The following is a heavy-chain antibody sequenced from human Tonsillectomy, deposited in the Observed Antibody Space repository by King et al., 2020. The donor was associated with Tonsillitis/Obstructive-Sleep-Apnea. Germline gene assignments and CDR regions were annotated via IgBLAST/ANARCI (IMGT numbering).Heavy chain of an antibody. D-gene: IGHD3-10*01. CDR3: ATQYYYGSGSGGWFDP. J-gene: IGHJ5*02. CDR1: GYTLTELS. V-gene: IGHV1-24*01. Sequence: QLVQSGAEVKKPGASVKVSCKVSGYTLTELSMHWVRQAPGKGLEWMGGFDPEDGETIYAQKFHGRVTMTEDTYTDTAYMELSSLGSEATAVYYCATQYYYGSGSGGWFDPWGQGTLVTVSS. CDR2: FDPEDGET.